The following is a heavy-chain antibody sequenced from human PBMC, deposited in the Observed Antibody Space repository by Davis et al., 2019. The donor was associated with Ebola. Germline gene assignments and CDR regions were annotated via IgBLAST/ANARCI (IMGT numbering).Heavy chain of an antibody. CDR1: GGSFSGYY. J-gene: IGHJ6*02. CDR2: INHSGST. CDR3: ARKTYGDV. V-gene: IGHV4-34*01. D-gene: IGHD4-17*01. Sequence: MPSETLSLTCAVYGGSFSGYYWNWIRQPPGKGLEWIGEINHSGSTNYNPSLKSRVTISIDTSKNQFFLNLTSVTATDTAVYYCARKTYGDVWGQGTTVTVSS.